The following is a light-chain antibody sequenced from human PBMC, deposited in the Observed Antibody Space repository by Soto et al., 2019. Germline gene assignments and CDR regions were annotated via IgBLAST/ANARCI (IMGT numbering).Light chain of an antibody. Sequence: QSVLTQPASVSGSPGQSITISCTGTSSDVGGYNYVSWYQQHPGNAPRLMIYEVNNRPSGVPNRFSGSKSGNTASLTISGLQAEDEADYYCSSKTSSRTPFVFGTETKVTLL. V-gene: IGLV2-14*01. CDR2: EVN. CDR3: SSKTSSRTPFV. CDR1: SSDVGGYNY. J-gene: IGLJ1*01.